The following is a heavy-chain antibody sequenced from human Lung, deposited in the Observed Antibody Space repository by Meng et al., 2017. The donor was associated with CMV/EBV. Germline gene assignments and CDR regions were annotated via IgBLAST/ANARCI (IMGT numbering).Heavy chain of an antibody. V-gene: IGHV3-49*04. J-gene: IGHJ5*02. D-gene: IGHD2-21*01. CDR1: GFTFGDYA. CDR2: IRSKAYGGTT. CDR3: TSLVIAILGGLWFDP. Sequence: SXTASGFTFGDYAMSWVRQAPGKGLEWVGFIRSKAYGGTTEYAASVKGRFTISRDDSKSIAYLQMNSLKTEDTAVYYCTSLVIAILGGLWFDPWGQGTLVXVSS.